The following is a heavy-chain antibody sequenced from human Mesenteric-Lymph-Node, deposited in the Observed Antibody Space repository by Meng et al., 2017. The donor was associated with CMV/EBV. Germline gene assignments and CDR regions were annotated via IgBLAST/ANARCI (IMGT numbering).Heavy chain of an antibody. J-gene: IGHJ5*02. Sequence: SCKASGYNFNDFGISWVRQAPGQGLEWMGWISASTGSTNYAQKIQGRVTMTTDTSTSTAYMELRNLKSDDTAVYYCARDPFDYWFDPWGQGTLVTVSS. V-gene: IGHV1-18*01. D-gene: IGHD3-10*01. CDR2: ISASTGST. CDR1: GYNFNDFG. CDR3: ARDPFDYWFDP.